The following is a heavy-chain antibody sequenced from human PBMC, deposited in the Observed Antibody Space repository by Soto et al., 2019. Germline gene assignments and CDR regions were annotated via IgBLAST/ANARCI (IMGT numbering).Heavy chain of an antibody. J-gene: IGHJ6*02. Sequence: QVQLVQSGAEVKKPGSSVKVSCKASGGTFSSYAISWVRQAPGQGLEWMGGIIPIFGTANYAQKFQGRVTITADESTSTDYMELSSLRSEDTAVYYCARDLRERGIYGMDVWGQGTTVTVSS. CDR1: GGTFSSYA. CDR2: IIPIFGTA. D-gene: IGHD5-12*01. V-gene: IGHV1-69*12. CDR3: ARDLRERGIYGMDV.